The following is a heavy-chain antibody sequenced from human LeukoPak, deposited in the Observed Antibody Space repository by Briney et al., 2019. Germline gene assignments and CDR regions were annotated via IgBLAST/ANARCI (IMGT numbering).Heavy chain of an antibody. V-gene: IGHV3-33*08. D-gene: IGHD5-24*01. Sequence: PGGSLRLSCAASGFTFSSYWMHWVRQAPGKGLEWVAVIWYDGSNKYYADSVKGRFTISRDNSKNTLYLQMNSLRAEDTAVYYCARSVRRDGYNFWSNDAFDIWGQGTMVTVSS. CDR3: ARSVRRDGYNFWSNDAFDI. CDR1: GFTFSSYW. J-gene: IGHJ3*02. CDR2: IWYDGSNK.